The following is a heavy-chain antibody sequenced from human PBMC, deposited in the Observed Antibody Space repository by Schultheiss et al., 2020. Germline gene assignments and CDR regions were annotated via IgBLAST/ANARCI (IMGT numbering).Heavy chain of an antibody. V-gene: IGHV3-33*06. CDR1: GFTFSSYG. J-gene: IGHJ4*02. CDR3: TKVDSASWSGPLDN. CDR2: IWYDGSNK. Sequence: GGSLRLSCAASGFTFSSYGMHWVRQAPGKGLEWVAVIWYDGSNKYYADSVKGRFTISRDNSKNTLYLQLNSLRAEDTALYYCTKVDSASWSGPLDNWGQGTLVTVSS. D-gene: IGHD2-2*01.